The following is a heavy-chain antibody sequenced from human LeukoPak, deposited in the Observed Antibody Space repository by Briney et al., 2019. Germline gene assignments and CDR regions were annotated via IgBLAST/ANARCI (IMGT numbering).Heavy chain of an antibody. CDR1: GFTFSSYE. Sequence: PGGSLRLSCTASGFTFSSYEMNWVRQGPGKGLEWLSYISTSGSTIYYIDSVRGRFTISRDNAQNSLYLQMNSLRAEDTAVYYCARDAAHYYGNGGSFFDYWGQGTLVTVSS. J-gene: IGHJ4*02. V-gene: IGHV3-48*03. CDR3: ARDAAHYYGNGGSFFDY. CDR2: ISTSGSTI. D-gene: IGHD3-22*01.